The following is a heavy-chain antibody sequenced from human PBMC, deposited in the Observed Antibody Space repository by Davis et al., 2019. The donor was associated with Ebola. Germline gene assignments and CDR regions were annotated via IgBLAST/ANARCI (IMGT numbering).Heavy chain of an antibody. CDR3: ARYCSGGSCYRDY. D-gene: IGHD2-15*01. CDR1: GFTFSNAW. J-gene: IGHJ4*02. CDR2: ISSSSSYI. V-gene: IGHV3-21*01. Sequence: GESLKISCAASGFTFSNAWMNWVRQAPGKGLEWVSSISSSSSYIYYADSVKGRFTISRDNAKNSLYLQMNSLRAEDTAVYYCARYCSGGSCYRDYWGQGTLVTVSS.